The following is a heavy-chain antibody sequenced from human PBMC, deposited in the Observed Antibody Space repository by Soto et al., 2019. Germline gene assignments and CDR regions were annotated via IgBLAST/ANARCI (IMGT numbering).Heavy chain of an antibody. CDR3: AKESIGLLPDY. J-gene: IGHJ4*02. CDR1: GFTFSSYG. CDR2: ISYDGSNK. Sequence: GRSLRLSCAASGFTFSSYGMHWVRQAPGKGLEWVAVISYDGSNKYYADSVKGRFTISRDNSKNTLYLQMNSLRAEVTAAYYCAKESIGLLPDYWGQGTLVTVSS. V-gene: IGHV3-30*18. D-gene: IGHD2-15*01.